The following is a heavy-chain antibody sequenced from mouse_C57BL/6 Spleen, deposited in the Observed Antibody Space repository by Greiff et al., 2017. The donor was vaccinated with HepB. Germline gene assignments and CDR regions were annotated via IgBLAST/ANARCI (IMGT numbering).Heavy chain of an antibody. CDR2: ISDGGSYT. CDR1: GFTFSSYA. V-gene: IGHV5-4*01. CDR3: AREGMVTSYFDY. Sequence: EVQVVESGGGLVKPGGSLKLSCAASGFTFSSYAMSWVRQTPEKRLEWVATISDGGSYTYYPANVKGRFTISRDNAKNNLYLQMSHLKSEDTAMYYCAREGMVTSYFDYWGQGTTRTVSS. D-gene: IGHD2-2*01. J-gene: IGHJ2*01.